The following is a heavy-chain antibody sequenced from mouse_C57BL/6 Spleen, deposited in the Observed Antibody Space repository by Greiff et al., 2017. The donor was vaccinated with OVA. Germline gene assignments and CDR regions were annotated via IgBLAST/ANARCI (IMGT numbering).Heavy chain of an antibody. CDR1: GYTFTSYD. V-gene: IGHV1-85*01. Sequence: VQLQQSGPELVKPGASVKLSCKASGYTFTSYDINWVKQRPGQGLEWIGWIYPRDGSTKYNEKFKGKATLTVGTSSSTAYMELHSLTSEDSAVYFCAREGNYYGSSPLDYWGQGTTLTVSS. D-gene: IGHD1-1*01. CDR2: IYPRDGST. J-gene: IGHJ2*01. CDR3: AREGNYYGSSPLDY.